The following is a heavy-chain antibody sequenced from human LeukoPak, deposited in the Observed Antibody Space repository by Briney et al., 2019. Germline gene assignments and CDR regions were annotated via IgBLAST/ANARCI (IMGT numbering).Heavy chain of an antibody. V-gene: IGHV3-30*04. CDR2: ISYDGSNK. CDR3: ARRSLGPAGNYYMDV. CDR1: GFTFSSYA. Sequence: PGGSLRLSCAASGFTFSSYAMHWVRQAPGKGLEWVAVISYDGSNKYYADSVKGRFTISRDNSKNTLYLQMNSLRAEDTAVYYCARRSLGPAGNYYMDVWGKGTTVTISS. D-gene: IGHD1-1*01. J-gene: IGHJ6*03.